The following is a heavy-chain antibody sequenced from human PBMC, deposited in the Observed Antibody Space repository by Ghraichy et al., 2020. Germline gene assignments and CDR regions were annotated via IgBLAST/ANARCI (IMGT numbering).Heavy chain of an antibody. CDR2: INGGSTST. CDR3: AKVAGYDWFDY. CDR1: GFTFSNYW. D-gene: IGHD5-12*01. V-gene: IGHV3-74*01. J-gene: IGHJ4*02. Sequence: GGSLRLSCAASGFTFSNYWMHWVRQAPGKGLVWVSRINGGSTSTNYADSVKGRFTISRDNAKNTLYLQMNSLRAEDTAVYYCAKVAGYDWFDYCGQGALFIVSS.